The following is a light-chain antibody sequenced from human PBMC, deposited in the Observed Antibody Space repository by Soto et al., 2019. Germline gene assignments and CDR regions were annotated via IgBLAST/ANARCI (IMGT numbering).Light chain of an antibody. J-gene: IGKJ5*01. CDR3: QQYNHWTSIT. V-gene: IGKV3-15*01. Sequence: EIVMTQSPATLSVSPGERAILSCSASHSIRTNVAWYQQRPGQAPRLLIYGASTRATDIPARFSGSGSGTEFTLTISSLQSEDFANYYCQQYNHWTSITFGQGTRLEF. CDR2: GAS. CDR1: HSIRTN.